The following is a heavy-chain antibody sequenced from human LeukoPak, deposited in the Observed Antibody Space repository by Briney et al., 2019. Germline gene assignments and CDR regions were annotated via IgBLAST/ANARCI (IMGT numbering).Heavy chain of an antibody. CDR3: ARGSFGVDY. Sequence: GGSLRLSCAASGFRLSNFGMHWVRQAPGKGLEWVATMWYDGSKKYYGDSVRGRFTISRDNSMDTLFLQMNSLRAEDTAVYHCARGSFGVDYWGQGTLVTVSS. D-gene: IGHD3-10*01. J-gene: IGHJ4*02. V-gene: IGHV3-33*01. CDR1: GFRLSNFG. CDR2: MWYDGSKK.